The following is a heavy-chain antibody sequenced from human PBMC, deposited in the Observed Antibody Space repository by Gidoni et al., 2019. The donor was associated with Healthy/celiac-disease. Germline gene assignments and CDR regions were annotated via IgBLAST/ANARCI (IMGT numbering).Heavy chain of an antibody. D-gene: IGHD3-22*01. J-gene: IGHJ4*02. CDR3: ARSGYYDSSGYRRYGYYFDY. V-gene: IGHV1-69*01. CDR1: GGTFRSYA. CDR2: IIPIFGTA. Sequence: QVQLVQSGAEVKKPGSSVKVSCKASGGTFRSYAIRWVRQAPGQGLEWMGGIIPIFGTANYAQKFQGRVTITADESTSTAYMELSSLRSEDTAVYYCARSGYYDSSGYRRYGYYFDYWGQGTLVTVSS.